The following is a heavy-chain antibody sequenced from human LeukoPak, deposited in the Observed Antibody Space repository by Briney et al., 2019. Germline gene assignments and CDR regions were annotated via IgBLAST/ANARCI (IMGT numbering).Heavy chain of an antibody. CDR3: ATAGQALEAGNNYFDY. Sequence: ASVKVSCKASRGTFSKYAISWVRQAPGQGLEWMGRIIPILNITHYAQKFQGRVTIAADKSTSTAYMELSSLRSEDTAVYYCATAGQALEAGNNYFDYWGQGTLVTVSS. CDR2: IIPILNIT. D-gene: IGHD6-19*01. CDR1: RGTFSKYA. J-gene: IGHJ4*02. V-gene: IGHV1-69*04.